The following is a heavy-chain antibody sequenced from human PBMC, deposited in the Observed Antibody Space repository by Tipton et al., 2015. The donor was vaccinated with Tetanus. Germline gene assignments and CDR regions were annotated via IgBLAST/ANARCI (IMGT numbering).Heavy chain of an antibody. CDR1: GYTFTGYY. Sequence: QLVQSGAELKKPGASVKVSCTASGYTFTGYYMYWVRQAPRQGLEWVGWIDPNSGDTIYAQNFQGRVTMTRDTSIGTVYMELSRLRSDDTAVYYCARDRGDYIYYGMDVWGPGTTVTVSS. V-gene: IGHV1-2*02. D-gene: IGHD3-22*01. J-gene: IGHJ6*02. CDR3: ARDRGDYIYYGMDV. CDR2: IDPNSGDT.